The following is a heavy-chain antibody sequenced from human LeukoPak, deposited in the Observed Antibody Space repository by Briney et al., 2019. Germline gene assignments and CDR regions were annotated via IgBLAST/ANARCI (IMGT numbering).Heavy chain of an antibody. Sequence: PSETLSLTCAVYGGSFSGYYWSWLRQPPGKGLEWIGEINHSGSTNYNPSLKSRVTISVDTSKNQFSLKLSSVTAADTAVYYCAKTPYYYDSSGYYFRYFDYWGQGTLVTVSS. CDR3: AKTPYYYDSSGYYFRYFDY. V-gene: IGHV4-34*01. J-gene: IGHJ4*02. CDR1: GGSFSGYY. CDR2: INHSGST. D-gene: IGHD3-22*01.